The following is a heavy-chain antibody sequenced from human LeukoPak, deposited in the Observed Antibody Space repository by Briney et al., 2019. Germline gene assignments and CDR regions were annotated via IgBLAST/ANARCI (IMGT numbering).Heavy chain of an antibody. CDR2: ISAYNGNT. CDR3: AREVYKGLEYSGYEPFDY. V-gene: IGHV1-18*01. CDR1: GYTFTSYG. D-gene: IGHD5-12*01. Sequence: PVASVKVSCKASGYTFTSYGISWVRQAPGQGLEWMGWISAYNGNTNYAQKLQGRVTMTTDTSTSTAYMELRSLRSDDTAVYYCAREVYKGLEYSGYEPFDYWGQGTLVTVSS. J-gene: IGHJ4*02.